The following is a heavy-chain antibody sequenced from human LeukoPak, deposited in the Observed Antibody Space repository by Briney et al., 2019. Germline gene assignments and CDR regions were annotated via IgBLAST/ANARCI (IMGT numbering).Heavy chain of an antibody. D-gene: IGHD5-12*01. J-gene: IGHJ4*02. CDR2: INSDGSST. CDR3: ARDRGYTQDY. V-gene: IGHV3-74*01. Sequence: AGGSLRLSCAASGFTFSSYEMNWVRQAPGKGLEWVSRINSDGSSTTYADSVKGRFTISRDNAKNTLYLQVNSLRAEDTAVYYCARDRGYTQDYWGQGTLVTVSS. CDR1: GFTFSSYE.